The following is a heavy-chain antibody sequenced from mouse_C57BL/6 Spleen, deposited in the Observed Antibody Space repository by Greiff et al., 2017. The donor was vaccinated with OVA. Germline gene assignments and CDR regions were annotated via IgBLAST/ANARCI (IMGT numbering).Heavy chain of an antibody. CDR1: GYTFTSYW. CDR2: IDPSDSDT. V-gene: IGHV1-52*01. CDR3: ARGRSYEGYYYAMDY. D-gene: IGHD2-3*01. Sequence: VQLQQPGAELVRPGSSVKLSCKASGYTFTSYWMHWVKQRPIQGLEWIGNIDPSDSDTHYNQKFKDKATLTVDKSSSTAYMQLSSLTSEDSAVYYCARGRSYEGYYYAMDYWGQGTSVTVSS. J-gene: IGHJ4*01.